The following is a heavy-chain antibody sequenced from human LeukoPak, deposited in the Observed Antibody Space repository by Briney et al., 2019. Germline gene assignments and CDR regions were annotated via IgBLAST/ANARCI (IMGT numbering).Heavy chain of an antibody. Sequence: GGSLRLSCAASGFTVSSNYMSWVRQAPGKGLEWVSVIYSGGSTYYADSVKGRFTISRDNSKSTLYIQMNSLRAEDTAVYYCATDSSNGVTYAFDIWGQGTMVTVSS. D-gene: IGHD5-18*01. J-gene: IGHJ3*02. CDR3: ATDSSNGVTYAFDI. V-gene: IGHV3-53*01. CDR1: GFTVSSNY. CDR2: IYSGGST.